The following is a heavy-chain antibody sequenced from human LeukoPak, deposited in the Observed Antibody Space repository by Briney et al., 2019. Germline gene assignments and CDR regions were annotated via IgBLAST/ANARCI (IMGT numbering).Heavy chain of an antibody. J-gene: IGHJ4*02. D-gene: IGHD6-19*01. Sequence: PGGSLRLSCAASGFTFSSYAMSWVRQAPGKGLEWVSAISGSGGSTYYADSVKGRFTIPRDNSKNTLYLQMNSLRAEDTAVYYCAHTRPREPWLVRDYWGQGTLVTVSS. CDR2: ISGSGGST. CDR3: AHTRPREPWLVRDY. V-gene: IGHV3-23*01. CDR1: GFTFSSYA.